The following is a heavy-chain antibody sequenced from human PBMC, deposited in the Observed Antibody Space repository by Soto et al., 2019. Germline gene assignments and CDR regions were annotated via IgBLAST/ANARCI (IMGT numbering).Heavy chain of an antibody. D-gene: IGHD3-22*01. V-gene: IGHV3-33*01. CDR1: GFAFSNYG. CDR2: IWSDGTKK. Sequence: GGSLRLSCTASGFAFSNYGIHWVRQAPGRGLEWVAVIWSDGTKKFYAGSVRGRFTISRDNSKNTIYLQMNSLRAEDTAVYYCARNDSSGYLDSWGQGTLVTVSS. J-gene: IGHJ4*02. CDR3: ARNDSSGYLDS.